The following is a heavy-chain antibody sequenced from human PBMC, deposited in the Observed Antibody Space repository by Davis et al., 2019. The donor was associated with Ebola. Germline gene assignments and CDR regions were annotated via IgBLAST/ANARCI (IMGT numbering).Heavy chain of an antibody. J-gene: IGHJ4*02. CDR3: ARLLDCTNAVCQYFDY. CDR1: GFTFSSYG. CDR2: ISYDGSNK. Sequence: GESLKISCAASGFTFSSYGMHWVRQAPGKGLEWVAVISYDGSNKYYADSVKGRFTISRDNSKNTLYLQMNSLRAEDAAVYYCARLLDCTNAVCQYFDYWGQGTLVTVSS. V-gene: IGHV3-30*03. D-gene: IGHD2-8*01.